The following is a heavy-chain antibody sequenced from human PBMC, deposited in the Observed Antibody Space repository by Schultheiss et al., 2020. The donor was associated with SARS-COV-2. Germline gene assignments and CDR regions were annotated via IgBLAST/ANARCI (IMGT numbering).Heavy chain of an antibody. D-gene: IGHD3-3*01. Sequence: SQTLSLTCAVYGGSFSGYYWSWIRQPPGKGLEWIGYIYYSGSTYYNPSLKSRVTISVDTSKNQFSLKLSSVTAADTAVYYCARDRFLEWLGLFDPWGQGTLVTVSS. CDR2: IYYSGST. CDR3: ARDRFLEWLGLFDP. J-gene: IGHJ5*02. CDR1: GGSFSGYY. V-gene: IGHV4-59*01.